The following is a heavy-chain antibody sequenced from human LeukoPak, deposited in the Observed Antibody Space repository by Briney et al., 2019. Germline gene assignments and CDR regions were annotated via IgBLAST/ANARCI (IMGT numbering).Heavy chain of an antibody. J-gene: IGHJ4*02. Sequence: GESLRISCKGSGYSFTSYWIGWVRQMPGKGPEWMGIIYPGNSDTRYSPSFQGQVTISADKSISTAFLQWSSLKASDTAFYYCATWKPLGNWGQGTLVTVSS. CDR1: GYSFTSYW. D-gene: IGHD1-1*01. CDR3: ATWKPLGN. CDR2: IYPGNSDT. V-gene: IGHV5-51*01.